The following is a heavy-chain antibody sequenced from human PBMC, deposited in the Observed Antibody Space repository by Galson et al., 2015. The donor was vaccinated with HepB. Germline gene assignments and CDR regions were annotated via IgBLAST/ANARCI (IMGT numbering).Heavy chain of an antibody. CDR1: GFNFDDYV. V-gene: IGHV3-9*01. D-gene: IGHD6-13*01. CDR2: ISWNSGTM. Sequence: SLRLSCAASGFNFDDYVMHWVRQAPGKGLEWVSGISWNSGTMEYADSVKGRFTISRDKAKNSLHLQMNSLRADDTALYYCAKGFNPKSLVEDAFDIWGQGTMVTVSS. J-gene: IGHJ3*02. CDR3: AKGFNPKSLVEDAFDI.